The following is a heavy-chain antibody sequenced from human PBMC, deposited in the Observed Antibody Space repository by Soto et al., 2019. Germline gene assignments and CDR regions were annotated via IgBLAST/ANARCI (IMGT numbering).Heavy chain of an antibody. V-gene: IGHV5-51*01. CDR3: ARHGGYCSSTSCYASWFDP. CDR1: GYSFTSYW. D-gene: IGHD2-2*03. J-gene: IGHJ5*02. CDR2: IYPGDSDT. Sequence: PGESLKISCKGSGYSFTSYWIGWVRQMPGKGLEWMGIIYPGDSDTRYSPSFQGQVTISADKSISTAYLQWSSLKASDTAMYYCARHGGYCSSTSCYASWFDPWGQGTLVTVSS.